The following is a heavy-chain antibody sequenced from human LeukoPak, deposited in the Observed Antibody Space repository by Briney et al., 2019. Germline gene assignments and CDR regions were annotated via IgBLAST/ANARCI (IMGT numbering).Heavy chain of an antibody. CDR2: INHSGSP. V-gene: IGHV4-34*01. J-gene: IGHJ4*02. D-gene: IGHD3-10*01. CDR3: ARIKLTYFDY. CDR1: GGSFSGYY. Sequence: SETLSPTCAVYGGSFSGYYWSWIRQPPGKGLEWIGEINHSGSPNYNPSLKSRVTISVDTSKNQFSLKLSSVTAADTAVYYCARIKLTYFDYWGQGTLVTVSS.